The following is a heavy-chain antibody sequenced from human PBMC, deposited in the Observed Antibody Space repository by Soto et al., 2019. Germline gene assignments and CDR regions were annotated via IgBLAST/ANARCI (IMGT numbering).Heavy chain of an antibody. J-gene: IGHJ4*02. CDR3: ARDQGIAVAVFDY. V-gene: IGHV4-61*01. CDR2: IYYSGST. D-gene: IGHD6-19*01. CDR1: GGSVTSGSYY. Sequence: QVQLLESGPGLVKPSETLSLTCTVSGGSVTSGSYYWSWIRQPPGKGLEWIGYIYYSGSTNYNPSLKSRVAISVDTSKNQISLKLTSVTAADTAVYYCARDQGIAVAVFDYWGQGTLVTVSS.